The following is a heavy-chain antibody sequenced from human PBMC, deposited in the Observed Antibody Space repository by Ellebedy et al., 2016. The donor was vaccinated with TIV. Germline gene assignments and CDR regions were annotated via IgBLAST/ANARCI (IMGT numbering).Heavy chain of an antibody. CDR3: TSANDYGDYNYFDC. V-gene: IGHV3-15*01. J-gene: IGHJ4*02. CDR2: IKSKTDGGTT. CDR1: GFTFSNAW. Sequence: GESLKISCAASGFTFSNAWMSWVRQAPGKGLEWVGRIKSKTDGGTTDYAAPVKGRFTISRDDSKNTLYLQMNSLKTEDTAVYYCTSANDYGDYNYFDCWGQGTLVTVSS. D-gene: IGHD4-17*01.